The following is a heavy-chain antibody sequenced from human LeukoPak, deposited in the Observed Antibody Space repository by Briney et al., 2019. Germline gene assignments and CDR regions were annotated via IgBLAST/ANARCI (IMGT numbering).Heavy chain of an antibody. CDR3: ARRASSTGWSFDS. J-gene: IGHJ4*02. CDR2: IYPSESP. CDR1: GVSINDYY. Sequence: SETLSLTCSVSGVSINDYYWTWIRQPAGKGLEWIGQIYPSESPKYNPSLESRVTMSVDTSKKQFSVQLTFVTVADTGVYYCARRASSTGWSFDSWGQGTQVTVSS. V-gene: IGHV4-4*07. D-gene: IGHD6-19*01.